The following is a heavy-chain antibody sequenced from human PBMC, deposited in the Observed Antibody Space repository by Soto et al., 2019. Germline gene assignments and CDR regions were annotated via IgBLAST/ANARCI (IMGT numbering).Heavy chain of an antibody. D-gene: IGHD4-17*01. CDR3: TTYHGDYNFDH. V-gene: IGHV1-24*01. CDR1: GYTLNEVA. CDR2: FDPDEAET. Sequence: VQLVQSGAEVKQPGASVKVSCKVSGYTLNEVAMHWVRQAPGKGLEWLGGFDPDEAETIYAQHFQGRVTMTEDTYTDTVYMELSSLRSEDTALYFCTTYHGDYNFDHWGQGTLVTVSS. J-gene: IGHJ5*02.